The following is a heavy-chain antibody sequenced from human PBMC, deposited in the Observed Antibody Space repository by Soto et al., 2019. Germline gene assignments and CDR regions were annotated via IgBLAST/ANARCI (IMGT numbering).Heavy chain of an antibody. V-gene: IGHV3-48*01. D-gene: IGHD2-15*01. J-gene: IGHJ6*03. CDR1: GFTFSSYS. CDR2: ISSSSSTI. Sequence: GGSLRLSCAASGFTFSSYSMNWVRQAPGKGLEWVSYISSSSSTIYYADSVKGRFTISRDNAKNSLYLQMNSLRAEDTAVYYCARHGWRDRVDYYYYMDVWGKGTTVTVSS. CDR3: ARHGWRDRVDYYYYMDV.